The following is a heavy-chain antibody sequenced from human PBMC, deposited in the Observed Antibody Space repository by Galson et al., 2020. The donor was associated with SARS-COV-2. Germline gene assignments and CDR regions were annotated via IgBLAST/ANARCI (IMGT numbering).Heavy chain of an antibody. CDR2: IYPGDSDT. V-gene: IGHV5-51*01. CDR3: ARSPSDFDWLFYYFDY. J-gene: IGHJ4*02. D-gene: IGHD3-9*01. Sequence: GESLKISCKGSGYSFTSYWIGWVRQMPGKGLEWMGIIYPGDSDTRYSPSFQGQVTISADKSISTAYLQWSSLKASDTAMYYCARSPSDFDWLFYYFDYWGQGTLVTVSS. CDR1: GYSFTSYW.